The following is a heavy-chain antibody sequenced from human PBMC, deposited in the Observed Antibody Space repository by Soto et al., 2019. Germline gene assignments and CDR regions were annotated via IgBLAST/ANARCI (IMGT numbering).Heavy chain of an antibody. D-gene: IGHD6-13*01. J-gene: IGHJ6*02. Sequence: SVKVSCKASGYTFTGYYMHWGPHAPGQGLEWMGGINRHSGGTNYAQKVKGRVTMTRDTSISKAYMELSRLRSDDTAVYYCARGAAAGTDGMDVWGQGTTVTVSS. CDR3: ARGAAAGTDGMDV. CDR2: INRHSGGT. CDR1: GYTFTGYY. V-gene: IGHV1-2*02.